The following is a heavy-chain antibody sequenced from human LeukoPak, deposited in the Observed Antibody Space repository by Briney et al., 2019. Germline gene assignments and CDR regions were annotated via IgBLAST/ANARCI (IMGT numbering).Heavy chain of an antibody. Sequence: PSETLSLTCAVSGGSISSHYWSWIRQPPGRGLEWIGDIYYSGSTNYNPSLKSRVTISVDTSRKQFSLKLNSVTAADTAVYYCARATAIAVLPAAILPVDWGQGTLVTVSS. CDR1: GGSISSHY. V-gene: IGHV4-59*11. CDR2: IYYSGST. CDR3: ARATAIAVLPAAILPVD. J-gene: IGHJ4*02. D-gene: IGHD2-2*01.